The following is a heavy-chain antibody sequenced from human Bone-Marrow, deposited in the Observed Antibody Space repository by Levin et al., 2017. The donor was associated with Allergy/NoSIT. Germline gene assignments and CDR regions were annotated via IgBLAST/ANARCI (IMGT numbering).Heavy chain of an antibody. Sequence: SETLSLTCTVSGGSITIYNWSWIRQSPGKGLEWIGYLYYSGSTNYNPSLKSRVTISADTSKNQFSLKLTSVTAADTAVYYCARDHDNYYGSGVWGQGTLVTVSS. V-gene: IGHV4-59*01. CDR2: LYYSGST. CDR3: ARDHDNYYGSGV. CDR1: GGSITIYN. D-gene: IGHD3-10*01. J-gene: IGHJ4*02.